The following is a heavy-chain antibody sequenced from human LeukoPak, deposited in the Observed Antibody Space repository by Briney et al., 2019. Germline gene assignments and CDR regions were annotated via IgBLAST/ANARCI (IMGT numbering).Heavy chain of an antibody. Sequence: SETLSLTCTVSGGSISSSTYYWGWIRQPPGEGLEWIGTVYYTGSTYYNPSLRSRVTISVDTSKNQSSLKLSSVTAADTAVFYCARVWYGSATLGWFDPWGQGTLVTVSS. CDR2: VYYTGST. CDR3: ARVWYGSATLGWFDP. J-gene: IGHJ5*02. V-gene: IGHV4-39*01. D-gene: IGHD3-10*01. CDR1: GGSISSSTYY.